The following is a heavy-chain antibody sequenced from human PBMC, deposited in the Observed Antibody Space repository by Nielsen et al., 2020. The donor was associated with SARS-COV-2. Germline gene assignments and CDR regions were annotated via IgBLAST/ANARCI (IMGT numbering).Heavy chain of an antibody. CDR3: AKDMGPVIWYFDL. Sequence: SLKISCAASGFTFDDYAMHWVRQAPGKGLEWVSGISWNSGSIGYADSVKGRFTISRDNAKKSLYLQMNSLRAEDTALYYCAKDMGPVIWYFDLWGRGTLVTVSS. CDR2: ISWNSGSI. CDR1: GFTFDDYA. J-gene: IGHJ2*01. D-gene: IGHD3-10*01. V-gene: IGHV3-9*01.